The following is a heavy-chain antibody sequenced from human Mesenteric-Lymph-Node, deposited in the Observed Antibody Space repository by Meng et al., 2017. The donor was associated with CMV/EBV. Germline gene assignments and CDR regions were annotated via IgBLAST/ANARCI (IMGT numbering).Heavy chain of an antibody. Sequence: SCAASGFTFSSYWMSWVRQPPGKGLEWVANIKQDGSEKYYVDSVKGRFTISRDNAKNSLYLQMNSLRVEDTAVYYCARLYSSSWNGFAEYFQDWGQGTLVTVSS. J-gene: IGHJ1*01. CDR1: GFTFSSYW. V-gene: IGHV3-7*01. D-gene: IGHD6-13*01. CDR2: IKQDGSEK. CDR3: ARLYSSSWNGFAEYFQD.